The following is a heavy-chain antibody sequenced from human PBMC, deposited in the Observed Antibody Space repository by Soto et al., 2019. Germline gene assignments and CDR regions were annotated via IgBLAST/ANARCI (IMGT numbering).Heavy chain of an antibody. CDR1: GGSITRINW. CDR3: ARAHLRFGELFQYYGMDV. D-gene: IGHD3-10*01. CDR2: IYHSGST. Sequence: SETLSLTCAVYGGSITRINWWSWVRQPPGKGLEWIGEIYHSGSTNYNPSLKSRVTISVDKSKNQFSLKLSSVTAADTAVYYCARAHLRFGELFQYYGMDVWGQGTTVT. V-gene: IGHV4-4*02. J-gene: IGHJ6*02.